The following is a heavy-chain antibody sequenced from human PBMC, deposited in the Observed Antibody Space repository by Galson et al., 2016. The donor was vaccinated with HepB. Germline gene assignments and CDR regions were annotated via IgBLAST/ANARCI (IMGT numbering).Heavy chain of an antibody. D-gene: IGHD3-3*02. V-gene: IGHV1-24*01. CDR1: GYALIELS. Sequence: SVKVSCKVSGYALIELSMHWVRQAPGKGLEWMGGFNPEDGETVYAQKFQGRVTLTEDTSTDTAYMELSSLRSDDTAVYYCATAVLSSWFDPWGQGSLVTVSS. J-gene: IGHJ5*02. CDR3: ATAVLSSWFDP. CDR2: FNPEDGET.